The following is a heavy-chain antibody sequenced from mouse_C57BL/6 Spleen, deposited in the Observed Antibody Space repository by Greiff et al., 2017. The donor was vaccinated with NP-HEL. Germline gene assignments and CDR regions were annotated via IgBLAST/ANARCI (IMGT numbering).Heavy chain of an antibody. J-gene: IGHJ1*03. Sequence: EVKLQESEGGLVQPGSSMKLSCTASGFTFSDYYMAWVRQVPEKGLEWVAKIYYDGTRTYYLDSLKSRFIISRDNAKNILYLQMSRLKSEDTATYYCAREAESWYFDVWGTGTTVTVSS. D-gene: IGHD3-3*01. CDR1: GFTFSDYY. CDR3: AREAESWYFDV. CDR2: IYYDGTRT. V-gene: IGHV5-16*01.